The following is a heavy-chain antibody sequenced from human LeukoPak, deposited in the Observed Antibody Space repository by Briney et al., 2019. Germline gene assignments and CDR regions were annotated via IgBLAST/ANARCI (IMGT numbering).Heavy chain of an antibody. CDR2: ISYDGSNK. CDR3: ASQRGVAYCSGGSCSTAGY. V-gene: IGHV3-30-3*01. Sequence: GRSLRLSCAASGFTFSSYAMHWVRQAPGKGLEWVAVISYDGSNKYYADSVKGRFTISRDNSKNTLYLQMNSLRAEDTAVYYCASQRGVAYCSGGSCSTAGYWGQGTLVTVSS. D-gene: IGHD2-15*01. CDR1: GFTFSSYA. J-gene: IGHJ4*02.